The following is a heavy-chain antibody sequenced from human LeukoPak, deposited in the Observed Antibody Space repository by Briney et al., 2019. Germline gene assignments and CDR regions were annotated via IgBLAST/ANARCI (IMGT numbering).Heavy chain of an antibody. D-gene: IGHD6-13*01. V-gene: IGHV3-23*01. CDR2: ISGSGGST. J-gene: IGHJ3*02. CDR3: AKSSSWYDAFDI. CDR1: GFTFSSYA. Sequence: GGSLRLSCAASGFTFSSYAMSWVRQPPGKGLEWVSAISGSGGSTYYAASVKGRFTISRDNSKNTLYLQMNSLRAEDTAVYYCAKSSSWYDAFDIWGQGTMVTVSS.